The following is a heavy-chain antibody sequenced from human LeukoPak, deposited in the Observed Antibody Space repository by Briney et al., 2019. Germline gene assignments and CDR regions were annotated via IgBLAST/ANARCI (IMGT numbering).Heavy chain of an antibody. CDR2: ISAYNGNT. Sequence: ASVKVSCKASGYTFTSYGISWVRQAPGQGLDWMGWISAYNGNTNYAQKLQGRVTMTTDTSTSTAYMELRSLRSDDTAVYYCARGHTVLLWFGELLTLDYWGQGTLVTVSS. CDR3: ARGHTVLLWFGELLTLDY. D-gene: IGHD3-10*01. CDR1: GYTFTSYG. V-gene: IGHV1-18*01. J-gene: IGHJ4*02.